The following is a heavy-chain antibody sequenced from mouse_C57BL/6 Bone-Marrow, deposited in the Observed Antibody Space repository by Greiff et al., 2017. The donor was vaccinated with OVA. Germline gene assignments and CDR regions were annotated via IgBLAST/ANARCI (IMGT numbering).Heavy chain of an antibody. CDR2: SRNKANDYTT. CDR1: GFTFSDFY. Sequence: EVKLVESGGGLVQSGRSLRLSCATSGFTFSDFYMEWVRQAPGKGLEWIAASRNKANDYTTEYSASVKGRFIVSRDTSQSILYLQMNALRAEDTAIYYCARGDYDYAMDHWGQGTSVTVSS. J-gene: IGHJ4*01. CDR3: ARGDYDYAMDH. V-gene: IGHV7-1*01. D-gene: IGHD2-4*01.